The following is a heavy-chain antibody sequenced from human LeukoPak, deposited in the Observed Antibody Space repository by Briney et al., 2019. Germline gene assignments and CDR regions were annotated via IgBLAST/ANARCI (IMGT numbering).Heavy chain of an antibody. CDR1: GFTFNHYA. V-gene: IGHV3-23*01. D-gene: IGHD2-15*01. CDR3: ARDCSGGLCSYFEY. Sequence: GGSLRLSCAVSGFTFNHYAMSGDRQAPGKGLEWVSGISGSGGSTYYADSVMGRFTISRDNSKNTLSLQMNSLRAEDTAVYYCARDCSGGLCSYFEYSGQGTLVTVSS. J-gene: IGHJ4*02. CDR2: ISGSGGST.